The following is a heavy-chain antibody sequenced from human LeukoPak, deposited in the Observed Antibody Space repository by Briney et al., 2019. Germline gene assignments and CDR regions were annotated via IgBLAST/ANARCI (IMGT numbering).Heavy chain of an antibody. CDR2: IHHRGTT. J-gene: IGHJ4*02. CDR1: GGSISTNTYY. V-gene: IGHV4-39*07. CDR3: ARVTYNGYQHFDY. Sequence: PSETQSLTCIVSGGSISTNTYYWGWIRLPPGKGLEWIGEIHHRGTTYYNPSLRSRVTISVDTSKNQFSLRLTSVTAADTAVYYCARVTYNGYQHFDYWGQGNLVTVS. D-gene: IGHD3-10*01.